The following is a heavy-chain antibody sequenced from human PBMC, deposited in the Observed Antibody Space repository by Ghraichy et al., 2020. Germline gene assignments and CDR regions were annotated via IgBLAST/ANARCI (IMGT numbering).Heavy chain of an antibody. Sequence: LSLTCAASGFTVSSNYMSWVRQAPGKGLEWVSVIYSGGSTYYADSVKGRFTISRDNSKNTLYLQMNSLRAEDTAVYYCARTPNGDGGDYWGQGTLVTVSS. CDR3: ARTPNGDGGDY. J-gene: IGHJ4*02. CDR1: GFTVSSNY. D-gene: IGHD3-16*01. CDR2: IYSGGST. V-gene: IGHV3-53*01.